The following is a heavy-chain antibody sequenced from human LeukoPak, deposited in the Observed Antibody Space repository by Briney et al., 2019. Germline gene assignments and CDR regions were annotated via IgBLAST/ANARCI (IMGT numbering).Heavy chain of an antibody. CDR2: ISSSSSYI. J-gene: IGHJ5*02. D-gene: IGHD3-10*01. Sequence: PGGSLRLSCAASGFTFSSYSMNWVRQAPGKGLEWVSSISSSSSYIYYADSVKGRFTISRDNAKNSLYLQMNSLRAEDTAVYYCARDTQYYYGSGSYYIWPFDPWGQGTLVTVSS. CDR3: ARDTQYYYGSGSYYIWPFDP. CDR1: GFTFSSYS. V-gene: IGHV3-21*01.